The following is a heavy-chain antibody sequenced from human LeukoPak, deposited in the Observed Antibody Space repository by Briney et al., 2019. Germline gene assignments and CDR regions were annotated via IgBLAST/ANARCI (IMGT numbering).Heavy chain of an antibody. D-gene: IGHD2-15*01. Sequence: PGESLKISCAASGFTFDDYGMSWVRQAPGKGLEWVSGINWNGGSTGYADSVKGRFTISRDNAKNSLYLQMNSLRAEDTALYHCARRCSGGSCYYAFDIWGQGTMVTVSS. V-gene: IGHV3-20*01. CDR1: GFTFDDYG. CDR2: INWNGGST. J-gene: IGHJ3*02. CDR3: ARRCSGGSCYYAFDI.